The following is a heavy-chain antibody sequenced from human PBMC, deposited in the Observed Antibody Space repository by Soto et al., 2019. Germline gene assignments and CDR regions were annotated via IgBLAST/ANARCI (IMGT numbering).Heavy chain of an antibody. J-gene: IGHJ4*02. V-gene: IGHV3-48*01. CDR1: GFTFSSYS. CDR3: ARVGQVAAFDY. Sequence: GESLKISCAASGFTFSSYSMNWVRQAPGKGLEWVSYISSSSSTIYYADSVKGRFTISRDNAKNSLYLQMNSLRAEDTAVYYCARVGQVAAFDYWGQGTLVTVSS. D-gene: IGHD5-12*01. CDR2: ISSSSSTI.